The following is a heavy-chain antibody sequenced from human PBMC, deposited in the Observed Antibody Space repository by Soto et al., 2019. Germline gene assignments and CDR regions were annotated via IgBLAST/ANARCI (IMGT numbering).Heavy chain of an antibody. CDR1: EFTFSSYW. CDR3: ARDLSGRADV. D-gene: IGHD3-10*01. V-gene: IGHV3-74*01. CDR2: LNEDGSFT. J-gene: IGHJ6*02. Sequence: EGSLRLSCVVSEFTFSSYWMHWVRQVPGKGLVWVSRLNEDGSFTTYADSVKGRFTISRDNAKKTLYLQMNSLRAEDTAVYYCARDLSGRADVWGQGTTVTVSS.